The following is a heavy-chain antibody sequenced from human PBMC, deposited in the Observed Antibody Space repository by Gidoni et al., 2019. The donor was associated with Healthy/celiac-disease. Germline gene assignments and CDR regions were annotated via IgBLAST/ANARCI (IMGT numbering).Heavy chain of an antibody. CDR3: AYSGYELAVAALLYFDY. Sequence: SSVKVSCKASGGTFSSYAISWVRQAPGQGLEWMGGIIPIFGTANYAQKFQGRVTITADKSTSTAYMELSSLRSEDTAVYYCAYSGYELAVAALLYFDYWGQGTLVTVSS. J-gene: IGHJ4*02. CDR2: IIPIFGTA. V-gene: IGHV1-69*06. D-gene: IGHD5-12*01. CDR1: GGTFSSYA.